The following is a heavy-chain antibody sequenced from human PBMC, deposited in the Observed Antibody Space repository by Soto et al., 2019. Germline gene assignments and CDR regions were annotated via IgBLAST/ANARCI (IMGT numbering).Heavy chain of an antibody. J-gene: IGHJ4*02. CDR3: ARNAVGTYHFDY. CDR2: IVPTNDTT. D-gene: IGHD1-26*01. Sequence: SVKVSCKTSGATFSSYAITWVRQAPGQGLEWMGGIVPTNDTTTYAQRFQGRVTITADTSANTAYMELSSLISQDTAVYYCARNAVGTYHFDYWGQGTLVTVSS. CDR1: GATFSSYA. V-gene: IGHV1-69*06.